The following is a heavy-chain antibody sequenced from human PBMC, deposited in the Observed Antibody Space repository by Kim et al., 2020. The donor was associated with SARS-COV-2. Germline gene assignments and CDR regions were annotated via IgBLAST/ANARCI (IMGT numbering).Heavy chain of an antibody. D-gene: IGHD3-10*01. J-gene: IGHJ4*02. V-gene: IGHV4-31*03. Sequence: SETLSLTCTVSGGSISSGGYYWSWIRQHPGKGLEWIGYIYYSGSTYYNPSLKSRVTISVDTSKNQFSLKLSSVTAADTAVYYCARVRLDYYGSGNIDYWGQGTLVTVSS. CDR3: ARVRLDYYGSGNIDY. CDR1: GGSISSGGYY. CDR2: IYYSGST.